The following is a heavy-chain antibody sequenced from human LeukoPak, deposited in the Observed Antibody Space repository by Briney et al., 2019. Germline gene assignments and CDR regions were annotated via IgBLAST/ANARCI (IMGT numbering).Heavy chain of an antibody. V-gene: IGHV3-30-3*01. D-gene: IGHD2-15*01. CDR1: GFTFSSYA. J-gene: IGHJ4*02. CDR3: ARARILVVVAATNYFDS. Sequence: PGRSLRLSCAASGFTFSSYAMHWVRQAPGKGLEWVAVISYDGSNKYYADSVKGRFTISRDNSKNTLYLQMNSLRAEDTAVYYCARARILVVVAATNYFDSWGQGPLATVSS. CDR2: ISYDGSNK.